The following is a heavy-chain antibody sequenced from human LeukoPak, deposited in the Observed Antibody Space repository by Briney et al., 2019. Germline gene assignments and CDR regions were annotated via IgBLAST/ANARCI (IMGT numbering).Heavy chain of an antibody. J-gene: IGHJ3*02. CDR2: IKSEIDGGAT. Sequence: GGSLRLSCAASGFTFSSNYMNWVRQAPGKGLEWVGRIKSEIDGGATDYAAPVQDRFTISRDDSQATLYLQMNSLKTEDTAVYYCTTGGSVIVAGTRAFDIWGQGTMVTVSS. D-gene: IGHD5-12*01. CDR1: GFTFSSNY. CDR3: TTGGSVIVAGTRAFDI. V-gene: IGHV3-15*07.